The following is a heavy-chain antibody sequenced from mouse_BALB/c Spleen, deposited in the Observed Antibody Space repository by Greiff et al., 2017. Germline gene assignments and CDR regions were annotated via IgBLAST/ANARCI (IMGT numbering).Heavy chain of an antibody. CDR2: INSNGGST. Sequence: EVKVVESGGGLVQPGGSLKLSCAASGFTFSSYGMSWVRQTPDKRLELVATINSNGGSTYYPDSVKGRFTISRDNAKNTLYLQMSSLKSEDTAMYYCAREGLRSWYFDVWGAGTTVTVSS. D-gene: IGHD1-1*01. CDR3: AREGLRSWYFDV. J-gene: IGHJ1*01. V-gene: IGHV5-6-3*01. CDR1: GFTFSSYG.